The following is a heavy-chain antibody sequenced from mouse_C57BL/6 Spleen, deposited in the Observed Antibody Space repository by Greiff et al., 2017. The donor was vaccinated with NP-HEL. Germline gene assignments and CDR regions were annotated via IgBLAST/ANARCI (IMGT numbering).Heavy chain of an antibody. Sequence: QVQLKESGPELVKPGASVKISCKASGYSFTSYYIHWVKQRPGQGLEWIGWIYPGSGNTKYNEKFKGKATLTADTSSSTAYMQLSSLTSEDSAVYYCALGYYYAMDYWGQGTSVTVSS. CDR1: GYSFTSYY. D-gene: IGHD3-1*01. CDR3: ALGYYYAMDY. J-gene: IGHJ4*01. V-gene: IGHV1-66*01. CDR2: IYPGSGNT.